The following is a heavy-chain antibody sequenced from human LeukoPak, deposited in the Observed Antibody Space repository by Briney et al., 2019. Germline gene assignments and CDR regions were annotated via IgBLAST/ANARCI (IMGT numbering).Heavy chain of an antibody. J-gene: IGHJ5*02. D-gene: IGHD6-13*01. CDR2: MYYSGST. V-gene: IGHV4-31*03. CDR1: GGSISSGGYY. Sequence: SETLSLTCTVSGGSISSGGYYWSWIRQHPGGGLQWIGYMYYSGSTYYNPSLKSRVTISVDTSKNQFSLKLSPVTAADTAVYYCARRIAAAGTRWFDPWGQGTLVTVSS. CDR3: ARRIAAAGTRWFDP.